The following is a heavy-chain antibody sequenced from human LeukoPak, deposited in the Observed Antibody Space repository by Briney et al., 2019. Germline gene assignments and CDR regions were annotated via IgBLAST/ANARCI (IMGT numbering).Heavy chain of an antibody. J-gene: IGHJ6*03. CDR2: ISYDGSNK. D-gene: IGHD5-12*01. V-gene: IGHV3-30*18. CDR1: GFTFSSYG. Sequence: GGSLRLSCAASGFTFSSYGMHWVRQAPGKGLEWVAVISYDGSNKYYADSVKGRFTISRDNSKNTLYLQMNSLRAEDTAVYYCAKEATPYYYMDVWGKGTTVTVSS. CDR3: AKEATPYYYMDV.